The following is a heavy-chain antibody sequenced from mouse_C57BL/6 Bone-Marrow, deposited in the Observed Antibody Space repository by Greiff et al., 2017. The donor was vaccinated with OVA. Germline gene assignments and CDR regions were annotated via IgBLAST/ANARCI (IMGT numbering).Heavy chain of an antibody. J-gene: IGHJ3*01. CDR1: GYTFTSYW. V-gene: IGHV1-72*01. CDR3: ARDFDYGSSLFAY. Sequence: VQLQQPGAELVKPGASVTLSCKASGYTFTSYWMHWVKQRPGRGLEWIGRIAPNSGGTKYNEKFKSKANLTVDKPSSTAYMQLSSLTSEDSAVYYCARDFDYGSSLFAYWGQGTLVTVSA. D-gene: IGHD1-1*01. CDR2: IAPNSGGT.